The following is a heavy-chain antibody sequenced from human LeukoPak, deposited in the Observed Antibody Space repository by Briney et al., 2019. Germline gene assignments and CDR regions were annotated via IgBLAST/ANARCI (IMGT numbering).Heavy chain of an antibody. J-gene: IGHJ4*02. D-gene: IGHD3-22*01. CDR3: ARQLKKRNMIGY. V-gene: IGHV1-8*01. CDR1: GYTFTSYD. Sequence: ASVKVTCKASGYTFTSYDINWVRLATGQGLEWMGWMNPNSGNTGYAQKFQGRVTMTRNTSISTAYMELSSLRSEDTAVYYCARQLKKRNMIGYWGQGTLVTVSS. CDR2: MNPNSGNT.